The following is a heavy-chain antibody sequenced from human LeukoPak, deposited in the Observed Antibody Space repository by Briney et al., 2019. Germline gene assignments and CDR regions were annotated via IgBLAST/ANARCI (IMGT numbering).Heavy chain of an antibody. Sequence: GESLKISCKGSGYSFADYWIGWVRQMPGKGLEWMGIIYPGDSDIRYSPSFQGQVTISADKSISTAYLHLSSLKASDTAMYYCARHVVSSRRHYYYYMDVWGKGTTVTVSS. J-gene: IGHJ6*03. V-gene: IGHV5-51*01. CDR2: IYPGDSDI. CDR1: GYSFADYW. CDR3: ARHVVSSRRHYYYYMDV. D-gene: IGHD6-13*01.